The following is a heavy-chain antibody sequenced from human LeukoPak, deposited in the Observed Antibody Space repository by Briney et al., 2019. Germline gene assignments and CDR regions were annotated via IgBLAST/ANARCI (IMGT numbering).Heavy chain of an antibody. CDR1: GGSVSSTSW. V-gene: IGHV4-4*02. J-gene: IGHJ4*02. D-gene: IGHD6-25*01. Sequence: SATLSLTCGVSGGSVSSTSWWTWIRQPPGKGLEWIGEVVLAGRTNSNPSLKSRLTMSVDLSENHVSLKLTSVTAADTAVYYCAREGGFYRPLDYSGQGTLVTVSS. CDR2: VVLAGRT. CDR3: AREGGFYRPLDY.